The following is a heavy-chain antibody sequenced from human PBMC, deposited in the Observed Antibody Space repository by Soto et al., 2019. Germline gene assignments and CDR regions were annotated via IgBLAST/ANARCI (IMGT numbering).Heavy chain of an antibody. D-gene: IGHD6-19*01. J-gene: IGHJ6*02. V-gene: IGHV1-69*12. Sequence: QVQLVQSGAEVKKPGSSVKVSCKASGGTFSSYAISWVRQAPGQGLEWMGGIIPIFGTANYAQKFQGRVTITADASTSTADLELSSLRSEDTAVYYCARSRRAVAGMGSMDVWGQGTTVTVSS. CDR2: IIPIFGTA. CDR3: ARSRRAVAGMGSMDV. CDR1: GGTFSSYA.